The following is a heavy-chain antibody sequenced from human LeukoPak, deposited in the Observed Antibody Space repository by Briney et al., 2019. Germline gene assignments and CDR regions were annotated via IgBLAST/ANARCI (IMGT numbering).Heavy chain of an antibody. D-gene: IGHD6-19*01. J-gene: IGHJ3*02. Sequence: SETLSLTCTVSGFSISSSDYFWSWLRQPAGKGLEWIGRMEISGSTNYNPSLRGRVTLSLDTSKNQFSLKLSSVTAADTAVYYCARGSSGWYLVAFDIWGQGTMVTVSS. CDR1: GFSISSSDYF. CDR3: ARGSSGWYLVAFDI. CDR2: MEISGST. V-gene: IGHV4-61*02.